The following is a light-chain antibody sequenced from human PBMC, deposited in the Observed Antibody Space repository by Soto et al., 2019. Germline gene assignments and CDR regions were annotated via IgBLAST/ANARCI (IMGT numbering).Light chain of an antibody. CDR2: DVS. J-gene: IGLJ1*01. V-gene: IGLV2-14*03. CDR1: SSDVGGYNY. Sequence: QSALTKPASVSGSPGQSITISCTGTSSDVGGYNYVSWYQHHPGKAPKLMIFDVSNRPSGVSNRFSGSKSGNTASLTISGLQPEDEAYYYCSSYTTSNTRQIVFGTGTKVTVL. CDR3: SSYTTSNTRQIV.